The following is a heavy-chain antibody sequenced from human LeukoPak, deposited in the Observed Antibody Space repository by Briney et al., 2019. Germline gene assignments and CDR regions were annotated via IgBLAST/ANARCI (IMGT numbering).Heavy chain of an antibody. Sequence: PSQTLSLTCTVSGGSISSSSYYWSWIRQPAGKGLEWVGRIYTSGSTNYNPSLKSRVTMSVDTSKNQFSLKLSSVTAADTAEYYCARGKSYYHSSRQRCDAFDIWGQGTMFTVSS. CDR3: ARGKSYYHSSRQRCDAFDI. CDR2: IYTSGST. J-gene: IGHJ3*02. CDR1: GGSISSSSYY. V-gene: IGHV4-61*02. D-gene: IGHD3-22*01.